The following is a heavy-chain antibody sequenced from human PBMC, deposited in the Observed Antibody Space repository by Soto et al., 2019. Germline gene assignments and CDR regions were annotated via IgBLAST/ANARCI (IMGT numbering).Heavy chain of an antibody. CDR1: GYTFRIYS. Sequence: XSVKVSCKASGYTFRIYSMHWVRQAPGQRLEWMGWSNAANGHTQYSQDFQGRVTITRDTSASTAYMELSSLTSEDMAVYYCARDGGLGMDVWGQGTTVTVSS. CDR3: ARDGGLGMDV. V-gene: IGHV1-3*02. CDR2: SNAANGHT. D-gene: IGHD3-16*01. J-gene: IGHJ6*02.